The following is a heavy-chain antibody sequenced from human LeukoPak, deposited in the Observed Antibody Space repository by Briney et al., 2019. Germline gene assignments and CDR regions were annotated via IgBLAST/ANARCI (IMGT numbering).Heavy chain of an antibody. D-gene: IGHD5-12*01. Sequence: PSETLSLTCTVSGGSISSGDYYWSWIRQPPGEGLEWIGYIYYSGSTNYNPSLKSRVTISVDTSKNQFSLKLSSVTAADTAVYYCARHEGLRGYDRLPYYFDYWGQGTLVTVSS. CDR2: IYYSGST. V-gene: IGHV4-61*08. J-gene: IGHJ4*02. CDR3: ARHEGLRGYDRLPYYFDY. CDR1: GGSISSGDYY.